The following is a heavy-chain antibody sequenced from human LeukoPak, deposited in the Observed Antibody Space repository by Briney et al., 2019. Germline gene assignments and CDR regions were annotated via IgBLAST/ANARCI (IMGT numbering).Heavy chain of an antibody. D-gene: IGHD5-18*01. J-gene: IGHJ3*02. CDR1: GGSISSYY. V-gene: IGHV4-59*01. CDR2: IYYSGST. CDR3: ARDTAHDAFDI. Sequence: NPSETLSLTCTVSGGSISSYYWSLIRQPPGKRLEWIGYIYYSGSTNYNPSLKSRVTISVDTSKNQFSLKLSSVTAADTAVYYCARDTAHDAFDIWGQGTMVTVSS.